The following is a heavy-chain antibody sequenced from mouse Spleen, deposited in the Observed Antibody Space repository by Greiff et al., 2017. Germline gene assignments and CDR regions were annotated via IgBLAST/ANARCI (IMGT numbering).Heavy chain of an antibody. J-gene: IGHJ3*01. CDR1: FNIKDYY. CDR3: TTEEVRREGFAY. D-gene: IGHD2-14*01. CDR2: IDPEDGDT. V-gene: IGHV14-1*01. Sequence: FNIKDYYMHWVKQRPEQGLEWIGRIDPEDGDTEYAPKFQGKATMTADTSSNTAYLQLSSLTSEDTAVYYCTTEEVRREGFAYWGQGTLVTVSA.